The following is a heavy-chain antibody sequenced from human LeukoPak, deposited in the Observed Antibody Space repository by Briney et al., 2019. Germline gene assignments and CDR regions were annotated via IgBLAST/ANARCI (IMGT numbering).Heavy chain of an antibody. CDR2: MNPNSGNT. V-gene: IGHV1-8*01. J-gene: IGHJ3*02. D-gene: IGHD3-3*01. Sequence: VSVKVSCKASGYTFTSYDINWVRQATGQGLEWMGWMNPNSGNTGYAQKFQGRVTITRNTSISTAYMELSSLRSEDTAVYYCARSYDFWSGYLPTPDAFDIWGQGTMVTVSS. CDR1: GYTFTSYD. CDR3: ARSYDFWSGYLPTPDAFDI.